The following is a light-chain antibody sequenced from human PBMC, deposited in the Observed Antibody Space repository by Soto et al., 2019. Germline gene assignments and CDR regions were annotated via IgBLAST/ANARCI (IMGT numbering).Light chain of an antibody. CDR3: QQYGSSLGVT. CDR2: GAS. CDR1: QSVSSSY. Sequence: EIMLTQSPGTLSLSPGERATLSCRASQSVSSSYLAWYQQKPGQAPRLLIYGASSRATGIPDRFSGSGSGTDFTLTISRLEPEDFAVYYCQQYGSSLGVTFGGGTKVDIK. J-gene: IGKJ4*01. V-gene: IGKV3-20*01.